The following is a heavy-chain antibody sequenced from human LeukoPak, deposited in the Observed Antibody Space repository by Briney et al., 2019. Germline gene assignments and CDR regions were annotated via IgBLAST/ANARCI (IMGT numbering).Heavy chain of an antibody. CDR3: AAVVPAALNWFDP. J-gene: IGHJ5*02. CDR2: ISGSGGST. CDR1: GFTFSSYS. V-gene: IGHV3-23*01. D-gene: IGHD2-2*01. Sequence: GGSLRLSCAASGFTFSSYSMNWVRQAPGKGLEWVSAISGSGGSTYYADSVKGRFTISRDNSKNTLYLQMNSLRAEDTAVYYCAAVVPAALNWFDPWGQGTLVTVSS.